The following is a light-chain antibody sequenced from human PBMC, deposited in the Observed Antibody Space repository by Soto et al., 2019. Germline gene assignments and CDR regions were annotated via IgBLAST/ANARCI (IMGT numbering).Light chain of an antibody. CDR2: GAF. CDR3: RKYNSSPRT. Sequence: DIQMTQSPSSLSASVGDSVTITCRASQAISNYLAWYQQKPGRVPRLQISGAFTLQSGVPTRFSGSGSGRGFTLTISGLQPEDVATYYCRKYNSSPRTFGGGTKVEIK. CDR1: QAISNY. V-gene: IGKV1-27*01. J-gene: IGKJ4*01.